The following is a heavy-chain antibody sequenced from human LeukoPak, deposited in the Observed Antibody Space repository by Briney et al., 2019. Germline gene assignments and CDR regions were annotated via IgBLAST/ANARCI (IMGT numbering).Heavy chain of an antibody. V-gene: IGHV3-23*01. CDR1: GFTFTNYA. CDR2: IVGSGGAT. J-gene: IGHJ4*02. CDR3: AKARLSTGWAYNDY. Sequence: SGGSLRLSCAVSGFTFTNYAMSWVRQAPGKGLEWASAIVGSGGATFYADSVKGRFTISRDNSKNTVFLQMNSLRAEDTAVYYCAKARLSTGWAYNDYWGPGTLVTVSS. D-gene: IGHD6-19*01.